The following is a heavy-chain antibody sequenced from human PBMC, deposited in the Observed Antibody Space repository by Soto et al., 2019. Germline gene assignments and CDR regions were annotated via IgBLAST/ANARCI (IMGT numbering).Heavy chain of an antibody. CDR2: YSDSV. V-gene: IGHV4-61*08. CDR1: GGSVSSGGYS. CDR3: ARDRWGSIDF. J-gene: IGHJ4*02. Sequence: QVQLQESGPGLVKPSETLSLTCAVSGGSVSSGGYSCSWIRQPPGKGLEWIGYSDSVNYNPSLKSRVTISVDTSKNQFSLRLHSVTAADTAVYYCARDRWGSIDFWGQGTLVTVSS. D-gene: IGHD7-27*01.